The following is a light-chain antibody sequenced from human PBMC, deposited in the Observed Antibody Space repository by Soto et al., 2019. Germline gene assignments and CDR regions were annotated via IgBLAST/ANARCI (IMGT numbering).Light chain of an antibody. CDR2: KAS. CDR3: QHYNGYSEA. CDR1: QTISSW. Sequence: DIQMTQSPSTLSGSVGDRVTITCRASQTISSWLAWYQQKPGKAPKLLIYKASTLKSGVPSRFSGSGSGTEFTLTISSLQPDDFATYYCQHYNGYSEAFGQGTRWIS. V-gene: IGKV1-5*03. J-gene: IGKJ1*01.